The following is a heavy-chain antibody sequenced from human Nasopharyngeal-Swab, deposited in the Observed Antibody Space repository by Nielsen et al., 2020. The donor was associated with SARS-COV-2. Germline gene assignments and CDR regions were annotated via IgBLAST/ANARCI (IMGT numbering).Heavy chain of an antibody. CDR3: ARGYCSSTSCYYFDY. CDR2: ISAYNGNT. Sequence: ASVKVSCKASGYTFTSYGISWVRPAPGQGLEWMGWISAYNGNTNYAQKLQGRVNMTTDTSTSTAYMELRSLRSDDTAVYYCARGYCSSTSCYYFDYWGQGTLVTVSS. D-gene: IGHD2-2*01. CDR1: GYTFTSYG. V-gene: IGHV1-18*04. J-gene: IGHJ4*02.